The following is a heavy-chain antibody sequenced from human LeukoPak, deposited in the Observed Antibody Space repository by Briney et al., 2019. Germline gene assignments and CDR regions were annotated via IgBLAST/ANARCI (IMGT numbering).Heavy chain of an antibody. CDR1: GFTFSTYS. CDR3: AASYSSLSTNDY. CDR2: ISGGSNYI. J-gene: IGHJ4*02. Sequence: PGGSLRLSCEASGFTFSTYSMNWVRQAPGKGLEWVSSISGGSNYIYYADSVKGRLTISRDNAKNSLYLQMNSLRAEDTAVYYCAASYSSLSTNDYWGQGTLVIVSS. D-gene: IGHD6-6*01. V-gene: IGHV3-21*01.